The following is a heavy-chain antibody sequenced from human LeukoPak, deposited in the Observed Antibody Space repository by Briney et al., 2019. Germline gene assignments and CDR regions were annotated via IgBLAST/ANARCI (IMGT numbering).Heavy chain of an antibody. CDR3: ARQGTLTSRRGGPSWFDP. D-gene: IGHD3-10*01. CDR1: GGSISSTSYY. CDR2: MSYIGTA. Sequence: PSETLSLTCTVSGGSISSTSYYWGWIRQPPGKGLEWIGSMSYIGTAYFNPSLTSRLPISVDPSNSPFSLKLTSVTAADTAVYYCARQGTLTSRRGGPSWFDPWGQGTLVTVSS. J-gene: IGHJ5*02. V-gene: IGHV4-39*01.